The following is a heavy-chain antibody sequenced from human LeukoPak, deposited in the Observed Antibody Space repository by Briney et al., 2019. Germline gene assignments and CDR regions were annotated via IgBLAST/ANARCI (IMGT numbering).Heavy chain of an antibody. CDR3: AKSYNWNYAGPFDY. V-gene: IGHV3-30*18. D-gene: IGHD1-7*01. Sequence: HPGGSLRLSCAASGFTFSNYAMRWVRQAPGKGLEWVAVISYDGSNKYYADSVKGRFTISRDNSKNTLYLQMNSLRAEDTAVYYCAKSYNWNYAGPFDYWGQGTLVTVSS. J-gene: IGHJ4*02. CDR1: GFTFSNYA. CDR2: ISYDGSNK.